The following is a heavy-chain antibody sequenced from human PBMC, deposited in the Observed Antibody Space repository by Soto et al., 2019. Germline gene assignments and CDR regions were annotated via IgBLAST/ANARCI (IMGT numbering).Heavy chain of an antibody. CDR1: GFSLSTSGMC. D-gene: IGHD6-19*01. CDR3: ARIRYSSGWYPFDY. V-gene: IGHV2-70*01. Sequence: SFPTLVNPTQTLTLTCTFSGFSLSTSGMCVSWIRQPPGKALEWLALIDWDDDKYYSTSLKTMLTISKDTSKNQVVLTMTNMDPVDTATYYCARIRYSSGWYPFDYWGQGTLVTVSS. J-gene: IGHJ4*02. CDR2: IDWDDDK.